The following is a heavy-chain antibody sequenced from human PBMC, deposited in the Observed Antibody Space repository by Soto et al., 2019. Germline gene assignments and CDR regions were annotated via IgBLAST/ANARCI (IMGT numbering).Heavy chain of an antibody. J-gene: IGHJ4*02. Sequence: QVQLQESGPGLVKPSETLSLTCTVSGGSISSYYWSWIRQPPGKGLEWIGYIYYSGSTNYNPSLKSRVTISVDTSKNQFPLKLSSVTAADTAVYYCARGVGRDSSGWYYWGQGTLVTVSS. D-gene: IGHD6-19*01. CDR1: GGSISSYY. V-gene: IGHV4-59*08. CDR3: ARGVGRDSSGWYY. CDR2: IYYSGST.